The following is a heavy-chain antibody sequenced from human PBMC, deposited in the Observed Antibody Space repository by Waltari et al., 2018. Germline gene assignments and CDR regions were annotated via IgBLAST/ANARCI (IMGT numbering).Heavy chain of an antibody. CDR1: GFTFSSYW. D-gene: IGHD5-18*01. CDR2: ISSNENTT. J-gene: IGHJ4*02. CDR3: ARVEYSYGPYCFDS. Sequence: EVQLVESGGGLVQHGGSLRLSCEASGFTFSSYWMHWVRQAPGKGLVWVSRISSNENTTTYADSVKGRFTISRDNAKNTLYLQMNSLRAEDTAVYYCARVEYSYGPYCFDSWGQGTPVTVSS. V-gene: IGHV3-74*01.